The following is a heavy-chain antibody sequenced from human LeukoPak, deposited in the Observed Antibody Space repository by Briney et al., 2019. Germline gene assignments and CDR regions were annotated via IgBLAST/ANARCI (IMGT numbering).Heavy chain of an antibody. Sequence: SETLSLTCTVSGGSIGSYCWSWIRQSAGKGLEWIGHIHISGSTNYNPSLKSRVTISVDTSKNQFSLKLSSVTAADTAVYYCARDPGIMVRGSRRGYDGNYYYMDVWGKGTTVTISS. CDR2: IHISGST. D-gene: IGHD3-10*01. CDR3: ARDPGIMVRGSRRGYDGNYYYMDV. V-gene: IGHV4-4*07. CDR1: GGSIGSYC. J-gene: IGHJ6*03.